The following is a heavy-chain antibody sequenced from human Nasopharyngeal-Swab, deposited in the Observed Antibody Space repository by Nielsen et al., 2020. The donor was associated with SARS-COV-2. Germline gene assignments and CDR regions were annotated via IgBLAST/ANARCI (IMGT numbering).Heavy chain of an antibody. Sequence: WIRQPPGKGLEWVGFIRSKAYGGTTEYAASVKGRFTISRDDSKSIAYLQMNSLKTEDTAVYYCTSPGYCSSTSCYPDNWFGPWGQGTRVTVSS. CDR3: TSPGYCSSTSCYPDNWFGP. J-gene: IGHJ5*02. CDR2: IRSKAYGGTT. D-gene: IGHD2-2*03. V-gene: IGHV3-49*02.